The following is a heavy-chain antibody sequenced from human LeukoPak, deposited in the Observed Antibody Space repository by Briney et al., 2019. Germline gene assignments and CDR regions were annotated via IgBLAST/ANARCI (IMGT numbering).Heavy chain of an antibody. CDR3: AREGYYYFDY. D-gene: IGHD1-1*01. CDR2: ISASGNTK. J-gene: IGHJ4*02. V-gene: IGHV3-48*03. Sequence: GGSLRLSCAASGFTFSSYEVSWVRQAPGKGLEWVSYISASGNTKYYADSVKGRFTVSRDNAKNSLYLQMNSLRAEDTAVYYCAREGYYYFDYWGQGTLVTVSS. CDR1: GFTFSSYE.